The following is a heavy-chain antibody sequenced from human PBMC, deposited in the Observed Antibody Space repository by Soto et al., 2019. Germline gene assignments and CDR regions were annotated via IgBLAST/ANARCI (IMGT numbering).Heavy chain of an antibody. Sequence: QVQLVQSGAEVKKPGASVKVSCKASGYTFTSYDINWVRQATGQGLEWMGWMNPNSGNTGYAQKSQGRXTXTXXTSISTAYMELSSLRSEDTAVYYWARTLYGDNVDYWGQGTLVTVSS. D-gene: IGHD4-17*01. V-gene: IGHV1-8*01. CDR3: ARTLYGDNVDY. CDR2: MNPNSGNT. CDR1: GYTFTSYD. J-gene: IGHJ4*02.